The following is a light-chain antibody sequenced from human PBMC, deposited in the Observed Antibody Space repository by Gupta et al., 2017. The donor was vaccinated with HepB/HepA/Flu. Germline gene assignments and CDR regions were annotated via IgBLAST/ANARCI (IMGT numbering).Light chain of an antibody. CDR3: KQGTHWPSCS. Sequence: DVVLPQSPLSLPVTLGQPASISCRSSQSLVYSDGNTYLNWFQQRPGQSPRRLIYKVSNWDSGVPDRFSGSRSGTDYTLNISRGEAEDVGVYYCKQGTHWPSCSFGRGTKLEIK. V-gene: IGKV2D-30*01. J-gene: IGKJ2*04. CDR1: QSLVYSDGNTY. CDR2: KVS.